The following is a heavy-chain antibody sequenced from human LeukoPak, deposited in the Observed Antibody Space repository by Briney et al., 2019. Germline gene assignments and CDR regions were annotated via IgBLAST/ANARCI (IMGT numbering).Heavy chain of an antibody. Sequence: SETLSLTCAVYGGSFSGHYWSWVRQPPGKGPEWIGEINHSGGTTYNPSLKSRVTISVDTSKIQFSLNLTSVTAADTAVYYCALELVVPAALERLNAFDIWGHGTMVTVSS. CDR3: ALELVVPAALERLNAFDI. CDR1: GGSFSGHY. V-gene: IGHV4-34*01. D-gene: IGHD2-2*01. J-gene: IGHJ3*02. CDR2: INHSGGT.